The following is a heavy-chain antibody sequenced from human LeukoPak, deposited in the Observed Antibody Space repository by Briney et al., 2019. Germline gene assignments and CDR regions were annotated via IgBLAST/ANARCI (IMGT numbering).Heavy chain of an antibody. V-gene: IGHV3-7*01. J-gene: IGHJ3*02. D-gene: IGHD2-15*01. Sequence: PGGALRLSCAASGFTFSSYWLSWVRQAPGRGVEWVANIKQGGSEKHYVDSVKGRFTISRDNAKNSLYLQMNSLRAEDTAVYYCARDTLLLSAFDIWGQGTMVTVSS. CDR1: GFTFSSYW. CDR3: ARDTLLLSAFDI. CDR2: IKQGGSEK.